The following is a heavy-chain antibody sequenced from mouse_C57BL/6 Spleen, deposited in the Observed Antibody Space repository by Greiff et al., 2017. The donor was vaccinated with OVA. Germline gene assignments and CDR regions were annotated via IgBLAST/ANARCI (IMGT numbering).Heavy chain of an antibody. D-gene: IGHD2-1*01. CDR3: ARWAYGNYVDY. CDR1: GFHLTDSY. Sequence: EVQLQQSGAELVKPGASVKLSCTASGFHLTDSYMHWVKQRTEQGLAWIGTIDPEDGETKYAPKFQGKATITADTSSNTAYLQRSSLTSEDTAVYYCARWAYGNYVDYWGQGTTLTVSS. CDR2: IDPEDGET. V-gene: IGHV14-2*01. J-gene: IGHJ2*01.